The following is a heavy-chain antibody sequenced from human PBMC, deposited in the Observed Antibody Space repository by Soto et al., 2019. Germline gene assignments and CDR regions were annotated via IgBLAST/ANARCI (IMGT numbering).Heavy chain of an antibody. CDR1: AGTFSSYS. CDR3: ARGGICSGGSCYSNNWVDP. CDR2: IIPIFGTA. J-gene: IGHJ5*02. D-gene: IGHD2-15*01. Sequence: ASVQVSCKASAGTFSSYSISWVRQAPGQGLEWRGGIIPIFGTANYAQKYQGRVTITAGNSTSTAYIELSSLRSEDTAGYYCARGGICSGGSCYSNNWVDPWGQGTLVTVSS. V-gene: IGHV1-69*06.